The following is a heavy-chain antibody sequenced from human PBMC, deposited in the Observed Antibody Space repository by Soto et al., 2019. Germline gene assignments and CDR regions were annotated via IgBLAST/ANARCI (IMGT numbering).Heavy chain of an antibody. CDR2: IKSRCDGGTP. CDR1: GFTFSNAC. Sequence: EVQLEESGGVQLEHGGSLRISCAASGFTFSNACMIWVRHTTGRWLEWVGRIKSRCDGGTPDYCAPVKGRFTISRDDSLNTVNLQMTSLPAEDTGVYYCTTETRRISVFGVPWDSWGQGTLVTVSS. CDR3: TTETRRISVFGVPWDS. D-gene: IGHD3-3*01. J-gene: IGHJ4*02. V-gene: IGHV3-15*01.